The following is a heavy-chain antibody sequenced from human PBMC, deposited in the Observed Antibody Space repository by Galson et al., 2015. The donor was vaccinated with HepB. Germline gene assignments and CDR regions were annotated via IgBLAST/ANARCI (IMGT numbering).Heavy chain of an antibody. CDR3: ARAPLTGSYNWFDP. V-gene: IGHV1-69*10. J-gene: IGHJ5*02. Sequence: SVKVSCKASGDTFSSYAISWVRQAPGQGLEWMGGIIPNLGIASYAQKFQGRVTITTDKSTSTAYMELSSLRSEDTAVYYCARAPLTGSYNWFDPWGQGTLVTVSS. CDR1: GDTFSSYA. CDR2: IIPNLGIA. D-gene: IGHD3-9*01.